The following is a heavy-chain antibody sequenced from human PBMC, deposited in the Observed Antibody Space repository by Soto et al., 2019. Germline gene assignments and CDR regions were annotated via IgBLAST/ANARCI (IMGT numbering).Heavy chain of an antibody. J-gene: IGHJ6*02. CDR1: GFTFSSYA. CDR3: AREGGEQWLEIYYYGMDV. Sequence: QVQLVESGGGVVQPGRSLRLSCAASGFTFSSYAMHWVRQAPGKGLEWVAVISYDGSNKYYADYVKGRFTISRDNSKNTLYLQMNSLRAEDTAVYYCAREGGEQWLEIYYYGMDVWGQGTTVTVSS. D-gene: IGHD6-19*01. V-gene: IGHV3-30-3*01. CDR2: ISYDGSNK.